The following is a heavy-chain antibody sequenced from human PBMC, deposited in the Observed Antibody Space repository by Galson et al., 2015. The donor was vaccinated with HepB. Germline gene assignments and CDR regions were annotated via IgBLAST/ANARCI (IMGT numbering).Heavy chain of an antibody. CDR2: IYPGDSDT. V-gene: IGHV5-51*01. Sequence: QSGAEVKKPGESLKISCKGSGYSFTSYWIGWVRQMPGKGLEWMGIIYPGDSDTRYSPSFQGQVTISADKSISTAYLQWSSLKASDTAMYYCARQKGYCSGGSCYQPDTFDYWGQGTLVTVSS. J-gene: IGHJ4*02. CDR1: GYSFTSYW. D-gene: IGHD2-15*01. CDR3: ARQKGYCSGGSCYQPDTFDY.